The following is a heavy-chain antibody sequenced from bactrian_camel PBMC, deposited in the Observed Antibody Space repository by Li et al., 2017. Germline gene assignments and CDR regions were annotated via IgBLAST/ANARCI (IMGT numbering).Heavy chain of an antibody. CDR3: AEGRGSRGEHCYSLNY. CDR1: AYGNNC. Sequence: HVQLVESGGGSVEAGTSLRLPCRASAYGNNCMGWFRQAPGKEREGVALIHIGGRDRYYADTVKGRFTISQDNPKNTVYLQMNNLQPEDTAMYYCAEGRGSRGEHCYSLNYWGQGTQVTVS. J-gene: IGHJ4*01. D-gene: IGHD6*01. CDR2: IHIGGRDR. V-gene: IGHV3S54*01.